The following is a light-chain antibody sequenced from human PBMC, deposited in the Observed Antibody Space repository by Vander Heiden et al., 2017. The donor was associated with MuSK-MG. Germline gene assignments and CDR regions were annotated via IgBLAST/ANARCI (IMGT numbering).Light chain of an antibody. Sequence: DIQMTQSPSSLSPSVGERVTITCRASQSISSHLNWYQQKPGKAPKLLIYAASSLQSGVPSRFSGSGSGTDFTLTISSLQPEDFATYYCQQSYSTPWTFGQGIKVEIK. CDR3: QQSYSTPWT. CDR2: AAS. V-gene: IGKV1-39*01. CDR1: QSISSH. J-gene: IGKJ1*01.